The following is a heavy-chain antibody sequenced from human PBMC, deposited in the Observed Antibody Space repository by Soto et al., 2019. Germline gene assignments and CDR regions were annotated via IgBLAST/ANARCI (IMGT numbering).Heavy chain of an antibody. CDR3: AKGRSYYYYYGVDV. J-gene: IGHJ6*02. Sequence: GGSLRLSCAASGFTVSSNYMNWVRQAPGKGLEWVSRIYSGGSTYYADSVKGRFTISRDNSKNTLYLQMNSLRAEDTALYYCAKGRSYYYYYGVDVWGQGTTVTVSS. CDR2: IYSGGST. V-gene: IGHV3-66*01. CDR1: GFTVSSNY.